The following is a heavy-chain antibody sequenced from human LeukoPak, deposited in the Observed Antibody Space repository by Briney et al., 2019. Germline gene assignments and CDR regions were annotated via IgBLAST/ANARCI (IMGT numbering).Heavy chain of an antibody. CDR3: ARDSALFGSTFDL. J-gene: IGHJ2*01. V-gene: IGHV4-38-2*02. D-gene: IGHD3-10*02. CDR2: IYHSGST. Sequence: ETLSLTCTVSGYSISSGYYWGWIRQPPGKGLEWIGSIYHSGSTYYNPSLKSRVTISVDTSKNQFSLKLSSVTAADTAVYYCARDSALFGSTFDLWGRGTLVTVSS. CDR1: GYSISSGYY.